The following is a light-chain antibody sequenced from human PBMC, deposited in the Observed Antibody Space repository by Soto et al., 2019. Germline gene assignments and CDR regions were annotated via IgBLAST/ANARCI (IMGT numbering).Light chain of an antibody. Sequence: EIVLTQSPGTLSLSLGERATLSCRASQSVSSNYLAWYQQKPGQAPRLLIYATSSRATGIPDRFSGSGSGTDFTLTIRRLEHEDFAVYYCQQYGNSPRYSFGQGTKLEIK. CDR1: QSVSSNY. V-gene: IGKV3-20*01. J-gene: IGKJ2*03. CDR3: QQYGNSPRYS. CDR2: ATS.